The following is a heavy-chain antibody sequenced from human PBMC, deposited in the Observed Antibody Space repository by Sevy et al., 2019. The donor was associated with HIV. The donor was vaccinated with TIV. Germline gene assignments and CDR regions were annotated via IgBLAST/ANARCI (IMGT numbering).Heavy chain of an antibody. Sequence: GGSLRLSCAASGFTFSDYYMSWIRQAPGKGLEWVSYISSSGSTIYYADSVKGRFTISRDNAKNSLYLQMNSLRAEDTAVYYCAGDHKFYSNSHEGGYYGMDVWGQGTTVTVSS. CDR3: AGDHKFYSNSHEGGYYGMDV. J-gene: IGHJ6*02. CDR2: ISSSGSTI. CDR1: GFTFSDYY. V-gene: IGHV3-11*01. D-gene: IGHD4-4*01.